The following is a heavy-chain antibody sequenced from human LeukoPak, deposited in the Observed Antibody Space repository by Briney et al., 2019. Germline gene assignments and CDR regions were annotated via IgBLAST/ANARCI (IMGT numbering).Heavy chain of an antibody. CDR1: GYSFANYR. CDR3: ARHGSGRTGYNYQDY. V-gene: IGHV5-51*01. Sequence: ESLKISCKGSGYSFANYRIGWVRQMPGKGLEWMGIIYPGDSDTRYSPSFQDQVTISADKSISTAYLQWSSLKASDTAMYYCARHGSGRTGYNYQDYWGQGTLVTVSS. D-gene: IGHD5-24*01. J-gene: IGHJ4*02. CDR2: IYPGDSDT.